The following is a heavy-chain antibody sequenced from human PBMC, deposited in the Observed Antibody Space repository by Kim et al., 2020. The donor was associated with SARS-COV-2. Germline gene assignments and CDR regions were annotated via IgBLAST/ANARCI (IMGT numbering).Heavy chain of an antibody. J-gene: IGHJ4*02. D-gene: IGHD5-12*01. V-gene: IGHV3-53*01. CDR1: GFTVSSNY. CDR3: ASTYSGYGEYYFDY. Sequence: GGSLRLSCAASGFTVSSNYMSWVRQAPGKGLEWVSVIYSGGSTYYADSVKGRFTISRDNSKNTLYLQMNSLRAEDMAVYYCASTYSGYGEYYFDYWGQGTLVTVSS. CDR2: IYSGGST.